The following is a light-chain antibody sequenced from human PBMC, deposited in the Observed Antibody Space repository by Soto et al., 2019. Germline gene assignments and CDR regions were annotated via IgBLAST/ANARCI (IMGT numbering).Light chain of an antibody. Sequence: QSALTQPASVSGSPGQSITISCTGTSSDVGGYNYVSWYQQHPGKAPKLMIYDVSNRPSGVSNRFSGSKSGNTASLTISGRQAEDEADYYCSSYTSSITLYVFGTGTKVTVL. J-gene: IGLJ1*01. V-gene: IGLV2-14*01. CDR3: SSYTSSITLYV. CDR2: DVS. CDR1: SSDVGGYNY.